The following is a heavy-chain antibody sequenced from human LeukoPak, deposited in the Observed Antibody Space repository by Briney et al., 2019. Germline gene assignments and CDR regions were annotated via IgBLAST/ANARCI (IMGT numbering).Heavy chain of an antibody. D-gene: IGHD4-17*01. J-gene: IGHJ4*02. V-gene: IGHV3-53*01. CDR1: GFTFSSHW. Sequence: QAGGSLRLSCAASGFTFSSHWMHWVRQAPGKGLVWVSVIYSGGSTYYADSVKGRFTISRDNSKNTLYLQMNSLRAEDTAVYYCARPVQSDYGDYAFDYWGQGTLVTVSS. CDR2: IYSGGST. CDR3: ARPVQSDYGDYAFDY.